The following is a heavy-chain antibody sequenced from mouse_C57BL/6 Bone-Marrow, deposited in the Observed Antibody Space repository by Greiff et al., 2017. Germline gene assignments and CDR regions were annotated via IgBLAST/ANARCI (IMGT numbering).Heavy chain of an antibody. CDR3: ARYRELWYFDV. V-gene: IGHV7-3*01. Sequence: EVQLVESGGGLVQPGGSLSLSCAASGFTFTDYYMSWVRQPPGKALEWLGFIRNKANGYTTEYSASVKGRFSISRDNSHSILYLQMNALRAEDSATYYCARYRELWYFDVWGTGTAVTVSS. CDR2: IRNKANGYTT. J-gene: IGHJ1*03. CDR1: GFTFTDYY.